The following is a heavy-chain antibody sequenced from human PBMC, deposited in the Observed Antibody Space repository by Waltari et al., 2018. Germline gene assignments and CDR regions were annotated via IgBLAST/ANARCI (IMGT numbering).Heavy chain of an antibody. Sequence: VQLVESGGGLVQPGGSLRLACVASGFTFSNYGMTWVRQAPGKGPEWVSTIGNGGGSTHYAESVKGRFTVSRDDSKNTLILQMTSLRAEDTAIYYCAHMTGLDYWGQGTLVTVSS. CDR1: GFTFSNYG. CDR2: IGNGGGST. V-gene: IGHV3-23*04. J-gene: IGHJ4*02. CDR3: AHMTGLDY.